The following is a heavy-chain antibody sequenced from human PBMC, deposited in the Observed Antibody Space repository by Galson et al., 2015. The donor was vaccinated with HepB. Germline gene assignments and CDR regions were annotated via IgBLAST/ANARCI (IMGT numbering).Heavy chain of an antibody. J-gene: IGHJ3*02. CDR2: INPNSGGT. D-gene: IGHD3-22*01. V-gene: IGHV1-2*02. CDR3: AREGYYYDSSGYYQRNAFDI. Sequence: SCKASGYTFTGYYMHWVRQAPGQGLEWMGWINPNSGGTNYAQKFQGRVTMTRDTSISTAYMELSRLRSDDTAVYYCAREGYYYDSSGYYQRNAFDIWGQGTMVTVSS. CDR1: GYTFTGYY.